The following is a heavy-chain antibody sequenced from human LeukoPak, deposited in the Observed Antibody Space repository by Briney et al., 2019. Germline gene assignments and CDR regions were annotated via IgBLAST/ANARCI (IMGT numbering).Heavy chain of an antibody. CDR3: ARGWMIGDAFDI. Sequence: SETLSLTCTVSDGSISTYYWSWIRQPPGKGLEWIGYIYYSGSTSYNPSLKSRVTISVDTSKNQFSLKLSSVTAADTAVYYCARGWMIGDAFDIWGQGTMVTVSS. J-gene: IGHJ3*02. CDR1: DGSISTYY. V-gene: IGHV4-59*08. D-gene: IGHD3-22*01. CDR2: IYYSGST.